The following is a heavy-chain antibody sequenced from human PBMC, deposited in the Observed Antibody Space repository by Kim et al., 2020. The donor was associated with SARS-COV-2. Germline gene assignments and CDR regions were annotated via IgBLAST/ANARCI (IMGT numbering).Heavy chain of an antibody. CDR3: ATAPAVAGTPPLGCYYYGMDV. Sequence: ASVKVSCKVSGYTLTELSMHWVRQAPGKGLEWMGGFDPEDGETIYAQKFQGRVTMTEDTSTDTAYMELSSLRSEDTAVYYCATAPAVAGTPPLGCYYYGMDVWGQGTTVTVSS. J-gene: IGHJ6*02. CDR2: FDPEDGET. D-gene: IGHD6-19*01. CDR1: GYTLTELS. V-gene: IGHV1-24*01.